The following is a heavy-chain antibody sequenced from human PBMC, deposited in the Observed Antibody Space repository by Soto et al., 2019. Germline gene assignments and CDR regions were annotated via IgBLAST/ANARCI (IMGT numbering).Heavy chain of an antibody. V-gene: IGHV1-18*01. Sequence: ASVKVSSKASGYAFASCGSSWVRQSPGQGLEWMGWISAYNGNTNYAQKLQGRVTMTTDTSTSTAYMELRSLRSDDTAVYYCARIRVAHRGSWPHDAFDIWGQGTMVTVSS. CDR2: ISAYNGNT. CDR3: ARIRVAHRGSWPHDAFDI. CDR1: GYAFASCG. J-gene: IGHJ3*02. D-gene: IGHD6-13*01.